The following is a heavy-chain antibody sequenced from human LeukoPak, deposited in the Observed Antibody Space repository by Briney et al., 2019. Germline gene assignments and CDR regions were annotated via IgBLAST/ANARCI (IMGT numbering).Heavy chain of an antibody. CDR2: IKQDGSVT. Sequence: GGSLRLSWAASGFTFSDFWMTWVRQAPGKGLEWVVNIKQDGSVTNHVESVRGRFTISRDNPKNSLYLQMNSLGVEDTAVYYCARDPASGNNPYWGQGTLVTVSS. J-gene: IGHJ4*02. CDR3: ARDPASGNNPY. CDR1: GFTFSDFW. D-gene: IGHD1/OR15-1a*01. V-gene: IGHV3-7*01.